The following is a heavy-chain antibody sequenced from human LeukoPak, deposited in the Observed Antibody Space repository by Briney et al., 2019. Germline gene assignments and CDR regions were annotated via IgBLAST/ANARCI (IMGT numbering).Heavy chain of an antibody. J-gene: IGHJ4*02. CDR3: ARSQWLVALDY. D-gene: IGHD6-19*01. CDR1: GGSISSYY. V-gene: IGHV4-34*01. CDR2: INHSGST. Sequence: PSETLSLTCTVSGGSISSYYWSWIRQPPGKGLEWIGEINHSGSTNYSPSLKSRVTISVDTSKNQFSLKLSSVTAADTAVYYCARSQWLVALDYWGQGTLVTVSS.